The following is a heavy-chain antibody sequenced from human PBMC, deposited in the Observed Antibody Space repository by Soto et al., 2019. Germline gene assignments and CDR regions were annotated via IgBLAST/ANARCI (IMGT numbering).Heavy chain of an antibody. CDR2: IRNKPNGHTT. D-gene: IGHD2-21*02. V-gene: IGHV3-72*01. J-gene: IGHJ4*02. Sequence: PGESLRLSCEGSGFTFSGHYMDWVRQAPGKGLEWLGRIRNKPNGHTTAYAASVKGRFTISRDDSKNLVYLQMNSLKSEDTALYYCSTTVITAPLFEYWGQGTLVTVS. CDR1: GFTFSGHY. CDR3: STTVITAPLFEY.